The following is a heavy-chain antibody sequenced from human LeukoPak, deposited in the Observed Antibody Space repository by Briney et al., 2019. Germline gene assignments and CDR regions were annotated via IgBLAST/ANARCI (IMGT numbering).Heavy chain of an antibody. J-gene: IGHJ4*02. CDR1: GFAFDDFA. Sequence: GGSVRLSCTTSGFAFDDFAMSWVRQPAGKGLELVGFIRRRAYGGAAEYAASVKGRFIISRDDSKGIAYLQMNSLKTEDTAVYYCSRNGLVDFDYWGQGSRVIVSP. CDR2: IRRRAYGGAA. CDR3: SRNGLVDFDY. V-gene: IGHV3-49*04.